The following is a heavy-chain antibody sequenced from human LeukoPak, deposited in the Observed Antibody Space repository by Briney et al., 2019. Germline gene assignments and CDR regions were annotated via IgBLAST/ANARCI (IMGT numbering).Heavy chain of an antibody. J-gene: IGHJ4*02. V-gene: IGHV4-34*01. CDR2: INHSGST. D-gene: IGHD2-2*02. CDR3: ARVYPSTSY. Sequence: SETLTLTCAAYGGSFSGYYWSWIRQPPGKGLEWIGEINHSGSTNYNPSLKSRVTISVDTSKNQFSLKLSSVTAADTAVYYCARVYPSTSYWGQGTLVTVSS. CDR1: GGSFSGYY.